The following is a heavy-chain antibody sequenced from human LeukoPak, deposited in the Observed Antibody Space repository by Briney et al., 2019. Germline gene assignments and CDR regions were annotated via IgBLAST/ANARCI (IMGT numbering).Heavy chain of an antibody. J-gene: IGHJ5*02. D-gene: IGHD4/OR15-4a*01. V-gene: IGHV4-38-2*01. CDR1: GYPISSGYY. CDR2: IYHTGST. Sequence: SETLSLTCAVSGYPISSGYYWGWIRQPLGKGLEWIGSIYHTGSTYYNPSLKSRVTVSVDASKNQFSLKLNSVTAADTAVYYCARHPYAAPKSWFDPWGQGTLVTVSS. CDR3: ARHPYAAPKSWFDP.